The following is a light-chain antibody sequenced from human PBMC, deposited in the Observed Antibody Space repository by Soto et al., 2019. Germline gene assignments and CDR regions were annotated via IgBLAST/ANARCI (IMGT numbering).Light chain of an antibody. CDR2: NDD. J-gene: IGLJ2*01. CDR3: AAWDDSLNGVL. V-gene: IGLV1-44*01. Sequence: QLVLTQPPSASGTPGQRVTISCSGSSSNIGRSAVNWYEHLPGTAPKLLIYNDDQRPSGVPDRFSGAKSGTSASLAISGLQAEDEADYYCAAWDDSLNGVLFGGGTKLTVL. CDR1: SSNIGRSA.